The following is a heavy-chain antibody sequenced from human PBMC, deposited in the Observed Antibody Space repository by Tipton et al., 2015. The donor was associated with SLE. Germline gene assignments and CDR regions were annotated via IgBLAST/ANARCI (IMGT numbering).Heavy chain of an antibody. CDR3: ATGVALAPDY. V-gene: IGHV3-30*04. J-gene: IGHJ4*02. Sequence: SLRLSCAASGFTFSIYAMHWVRQAPGRGLEWVAVISYDGSNKYYADSVKGRFTISRDNSKNTLYLQMNSLRTEDTAVFYCATGVALAPDYWGQGTLVTVSS. D-gene: IGHD6-19*01. CDR1: GFTFSIYA. CDR2: ISYDGSNK.